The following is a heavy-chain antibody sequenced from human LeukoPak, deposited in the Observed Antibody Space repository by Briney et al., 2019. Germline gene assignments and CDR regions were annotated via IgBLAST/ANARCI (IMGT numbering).Heavy chain of an antibody. CDR1: GGSISGHY. CDR2: IHYSGKA. J-gene: IGHJ6*02. V-gene: IGHV4-59*11. D-gene: IGHD3-16*01. Sequence: PSETLSLTCTVSGGSISGHYWTWVRQPPGEGLEWIGQIHYSGKADYNPSLRSRTTISVDTSKNQMSLKVTSVTAADTAVYYCARFGVDYDMDVWGQGTTVTVS. CDR3: ARFGVDYDMDV.